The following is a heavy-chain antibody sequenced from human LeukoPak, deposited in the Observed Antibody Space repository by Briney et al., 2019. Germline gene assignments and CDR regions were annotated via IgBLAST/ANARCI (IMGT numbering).Heavy chain of an antibody. CDR3: ARERQDTVLHSGAFDI. J-gene: IGHJ3*02. Sequence: GGSLRLSCAASGFTFSTYLMHWVRQAPGKGLEWVAVIPSDGTHTLYAESVKGRFTISRDNSKNTLYLQMNSLRAEDTAVYFCARERQDTVLHSGAFDIWGQGTMVTVSS. D-gene: IGHD2-21*01. V-gene: IGHV3-30-3*01. CDR2: IPSDGTHT. CDR1: GFTFSTYL.